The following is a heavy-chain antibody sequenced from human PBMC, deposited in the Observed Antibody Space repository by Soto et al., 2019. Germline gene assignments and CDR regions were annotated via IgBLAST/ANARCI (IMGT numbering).Heavy chain of an antibody. J-gene: IGHJ4*02. CDR1: GASMNDYY. CDR2: LHYNGFA. V-gene: IGHV4-59*01. CDR3: ARSGHIFAGVF. D-gene: IGHD3-16*01. Sequence: PSETLSLTCTVSGASMNDYYGSWIRQSPEKGLEHIGYLHYNGFAEYSPSLRSRVSISMDTSKNQFSLKLSSVTAADTAIYYCARSGHIFAGVFWGQGILVTVSS.